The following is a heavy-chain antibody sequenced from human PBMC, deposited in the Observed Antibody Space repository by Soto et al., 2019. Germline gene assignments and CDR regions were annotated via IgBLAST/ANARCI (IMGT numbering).Heavy chain of an antibody. V-gene: IGHV3-73*02. J-gene: IGHJ4*02. CDR2: IKSRADNYAT. Sequence: EVQLVESGGGLVQPGGSLKLSCAASGFTFSGSAIHWVRQASGKGLEWVSRIKSRADNYATGYAASVKGRFTISRDDSKNTAFLQMNSLRTEDTAVYYCVRYPEGGSLDYWGQGTLVTVSS. CDR1: GFTFSGSA. CDR3: VRYPEGGSLDY. D-gene: IGHD6-25*01.